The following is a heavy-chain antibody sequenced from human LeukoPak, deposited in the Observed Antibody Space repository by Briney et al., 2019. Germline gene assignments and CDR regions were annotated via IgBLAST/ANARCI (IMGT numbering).Heavy chain of an antibody. Sequence: GGSLRLSCAASGFTFSSYAMSWVRQAPGKGLEWVSAISGSGGSTYYADSVKGRFTISRDNSKNTLYLQMNSLRAEDTAVYYCAKSWDSSGYSGADAFDIWGQGTMVTVSS. J-gene: IGHJ3*02. V-gene: IGHV3-23*01. CDR3: AKSWDSSGYSGADAFDI. CDR1: GFTFSSYA. D-gene: IGHD3-22*01. CDR2: ISGSGGST.